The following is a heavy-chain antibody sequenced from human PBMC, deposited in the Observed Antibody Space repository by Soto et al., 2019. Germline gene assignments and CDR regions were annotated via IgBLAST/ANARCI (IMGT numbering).Heavy chain of an antibody. CDR2: IFYSGTS. J-gene: IGHJ6*02. CDR1: GGSISSGGYS. CDR3: ARGSGYYGMDV. D-gene: IGHD3-10*01. Sequence: QVQLQESGPGLVKPSQTLSLTCTVSGGSISSGGYSWTWIRQLPGKGLEWIGYIFYSGTSYYNTSLKSRVTISIDSSKIQFSLKMSSVTAADTAVYYCARGSGYYGMDVWGQGTTVTVSS. V-gene: IGHV4-31*03.